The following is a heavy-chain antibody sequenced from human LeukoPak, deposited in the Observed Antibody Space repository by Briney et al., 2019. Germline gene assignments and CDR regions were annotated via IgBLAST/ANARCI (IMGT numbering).Heavy chain of an antibody. CDR3: ARDPYSGSYGNYYYYFMDV. CDR1: GFTFSSYN. V-gene: IGHV3-21*01. Sequence: GGSLRLSCAASGFTFSSYNMNWFRQAPGKGLEWVSSITSGSSYIYYADSVKGRFTISRDNAKNSLYLQMNSLRAEDTAVYYCARDPYSGSYGNYYYYFMDVWGKGATVTISS. CDR2: ITSGSSYI. D-gene: IGHD1-26*01. J-gene: IGHJ6*03.